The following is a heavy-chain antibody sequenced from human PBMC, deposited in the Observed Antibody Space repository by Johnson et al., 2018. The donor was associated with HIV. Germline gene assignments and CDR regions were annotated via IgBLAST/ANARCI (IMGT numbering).Heavy chain of an antibody. D-gene: IGHD2-21*02. CDR1: GFSFSNYA. J-gene: IGHJ3*02. V-gene: IGHV3-30*03. CDR3: ARVGGAYCGGDCSPDAFDI. CDR2: ISSDGSNK. Sequence: QVQLVESGGGVVQPGRSLRLSCAASGFSFSNYAMDWVRQAPGKGLEWVAVISSDGSNKNYADSVKGRFTISRDNSKNTLYLQMNSLRGEDTAVYYCARVGGAYCGGDCSPDAFDIWGQGTMVTVSS.